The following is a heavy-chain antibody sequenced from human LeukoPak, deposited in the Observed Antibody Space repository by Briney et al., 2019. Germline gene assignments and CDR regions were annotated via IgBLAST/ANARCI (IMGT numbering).Heavy chain of an antibody. Sequence: GGSLRLSCAASGFTVSSNYMSWVRQAPGKGLEWVSVIYSGGSTYYADSVKGRFTISRDNSKNTLYLQMNSLRAEDTAVYYCARDNTKWLVTSHYYFDYWGQGTLVTVSS. CDR3: ARDNTKWLVTSHYYFDY. D-gene: IGHD6-19*01. CDR1: GFTVSSNY. CDR2: IYSGGST. J-gene: IGHJ4*02. V-gene: IGHV3-53*01.